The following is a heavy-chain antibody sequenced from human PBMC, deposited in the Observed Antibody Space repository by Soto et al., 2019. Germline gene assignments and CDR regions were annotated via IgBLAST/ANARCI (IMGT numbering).Heavy chain of an antibody. CDR2: IHYSGST. CDR1: GGSASIYY. Sequence: SETLSLTCTVSGGSASIYYWSWIRQPPGKGLEWIGNIHYSGSTRYNPSLKSRVTTSVDSSKSQVSLKWTSVTAADTAVYYCAREGCGVTTCPIDYWGQGTQVTVSS. CDR3: AREGCGVTTCPIDY. D-gene: IGHD2-2*01. J-gene: IGHJ4*02. V-gene: IGHV4-59*02.